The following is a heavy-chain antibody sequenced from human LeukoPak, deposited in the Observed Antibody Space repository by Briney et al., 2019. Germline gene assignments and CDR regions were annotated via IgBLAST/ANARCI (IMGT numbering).Heavy chain of an antibody. J-gene: IGHJ6*02. CDR2: IYYSGST. CDR3: ARDEVTTELRRQYYYGMDV. V-gene: IGHV4-39*07. D-gene: IGHD4-17*01. Sequence: SETLSLTCTVSGGSISSSSYYWGWIRQPPGKGLEWIGSIYYSGSTYYNPSLKSRVTISVDTSKNQFSLKLSSVTAADTAVYYCARDEVTTELRRQYYYGMDVWGQGTTVTVSS. CDR1: GGSISSSSYY.